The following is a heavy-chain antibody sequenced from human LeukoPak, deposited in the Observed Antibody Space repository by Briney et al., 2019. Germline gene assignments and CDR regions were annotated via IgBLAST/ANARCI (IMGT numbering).Heavy chain of an antibody. CDR3: ARDLQYRNWFDP. CDR1: GFTFSSYS. D-gene: IGHD3-16*02. V-gene: IGHV3-21*01. Sequence: KPGGSLRLSCAASGFTFSSYSMNWVRQAPGKGLEWVSSISSSSSYIYYADSVKGRFTISRDNAKNSLYLQMNSLRAEDTAVYYCARDLQYRNWFDPWGQGTLVTVSS. CDR2: ISSSSSYI. J-gene: IGHJ5*02.